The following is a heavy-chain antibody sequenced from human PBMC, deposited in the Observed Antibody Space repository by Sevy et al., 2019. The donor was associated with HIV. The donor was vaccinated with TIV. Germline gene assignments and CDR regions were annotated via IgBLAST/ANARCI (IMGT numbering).Heavy chain of an antibody. V-gene: IGHV3-33*01. CDR1: GYSFNSSG. J-gene: IGHJ6*02. D-gene: IGHD3-9*01. CDR2: IWYDSSKK. Sequence: GGSLRLSCTASGYSFNSSGMHWVRQAPGKGLEWEAVIWYDSSKKYYGDSVKGRFNICGDNSRNTPFLRMYSLRGEDAAIYYCVGGGVLSDYSYYHYGMDVWGQGTTVTVSS. CDR3: VGGGVLSDYSYYHYGMDV.